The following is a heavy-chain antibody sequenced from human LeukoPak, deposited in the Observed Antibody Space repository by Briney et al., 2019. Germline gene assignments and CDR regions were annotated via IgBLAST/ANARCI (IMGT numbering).Heavy chain of an antibody. V-gene: IGHV3-7*01. CDR3: AKGSGVFYYYYGMDV. CDR1: GFTFSSYW. CDR2: INLDGSEK. D-gene: IGHD6-19*01. Sequence: GGSLRLSCAASGFTFSSYWLSWVRQAPGKGLEWVANINLDGSEKYYVDSVKGRFTISRDNAKNSLYLQMNSLRSEDTAVYYCAKGSGVFYYYYGMDVWGQGTTVTVSS. J-gene: IGHJ6*02.